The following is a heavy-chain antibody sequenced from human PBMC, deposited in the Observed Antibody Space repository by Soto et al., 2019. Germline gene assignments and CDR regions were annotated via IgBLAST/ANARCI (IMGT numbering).Heavy chain of an antibody. Sequence: QVQLVQSGAEVKKPGSSVKVSCKATGGTFSSYTISWVRQAPGQGLEWMGRIIPIFDIANYAQKFQGRVTITADKSTSTAYMELSSLRSEDTAVYYCARVSTTEYHFDYWGQGTLVTVSS. D-gene: IGHD4-17*01. CDR3: ARVSTTEYHFDY. CDR1: GGTFSSYT. J-gene: IGHJ4*02. V-gene: IGHV1-69*02. CDR2: IIPIFDIA.